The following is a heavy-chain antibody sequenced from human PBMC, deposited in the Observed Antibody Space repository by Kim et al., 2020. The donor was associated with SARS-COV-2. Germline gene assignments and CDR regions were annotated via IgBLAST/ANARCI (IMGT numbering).Heavy chain of an antibody. D-gene: IGHD4-4*01. CDR2: IKQDGSEK. CDR1: GFTFSSYW. J-gene: IGHJ4*02. V-gene: IGHV3-7*03. Sequence: GGSLRLSCAASGFTFSSYWMSWVRQAPGKGLEWVANIKQDGSEKYYVDSVKGRFTISRDNAKNSLYLQMNSLRAEASAVYYCARVETSGLQNFDYWGQGTLVTVPS. CDR3: ARVETSGLQNFDY.